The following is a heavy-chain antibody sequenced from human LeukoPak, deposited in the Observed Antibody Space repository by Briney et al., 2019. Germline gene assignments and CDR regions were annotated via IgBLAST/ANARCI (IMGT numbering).Heavy chain of an antibody. Sequence: ASVKVSCKASGYTFTGYYMHWVRQAPGQGLEWMGWINPNSGGTNYAQKFQGRVTMTRDTSISTAYMELSRLRSDDTAVYYCARGHCSSTSCYPYYYYYGMDVWGQGTTVTVSS. V-gene: IGHV1-2*02. CDR2: INPNSGGT. CDR1: GYTFTGYY. J-gene: IGHJ6*02. CDR3: ARGHCSSTSCYPYYYYYGMDV. D-gene: IGHD2-2*01.